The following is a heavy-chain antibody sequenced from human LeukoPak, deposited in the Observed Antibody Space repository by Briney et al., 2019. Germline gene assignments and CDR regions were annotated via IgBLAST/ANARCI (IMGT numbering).Heavy chain of an antibody. Sequence: EGSLRLSCAASGFTFSSYAMSWVRQAPGKGLEYVSSIGPNGASTLYADSVKGRFTISRDNSKNALYLQLTSLRLEDTALYYCVKDLTGTWSFDYWGQGTLVTVSS. J-gene: IGHJ4*02. CDR1: GFTFSSYA. CDR3: VKDLTGTWSFDY. D-gene: IGHD3-9*01. V-gene: IGHV3-64D*06. CDR2: IGPNGAST.